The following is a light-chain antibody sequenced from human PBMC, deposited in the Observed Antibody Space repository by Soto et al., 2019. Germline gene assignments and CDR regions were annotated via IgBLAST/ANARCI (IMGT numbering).Light chain of an antibody. CDR3: QQYNSYSYT. Sequence: DIVMTQSPDSLAVSLGERATINCKSSQSVLYSSNNKNYLTWYQHKPGQPPKLLISWASTRESGVPDRFSGSGSGTDFTLTISSLQADDFATYYCQQYNSYSYTFGQGTKLEIK. V-gene: IGKV4-1*01. J-gene: IGKJ2*01. CDR1: QSVLYSSNNKNY. CDR2: WAS.